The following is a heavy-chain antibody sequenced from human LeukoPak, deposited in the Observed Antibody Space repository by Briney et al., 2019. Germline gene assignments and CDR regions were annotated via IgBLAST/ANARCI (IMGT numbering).Heavy chain of an antibody. CDR3: ARGGGNFPFGY. D-gene: IGHD4-23*01. CDR1: GFTFSAYW. CDR2: INSDGSTR. V-gene: IGHV3-74*01. J-gene: IGHJ4*02. Sequence: GGSLRLSCAASGFTFSAYWMHWVRQAPGKGLVWVSRINSDGSTRTYADSVKGRFTISRDNAKNTLYLQMNSPRAEDTAVYYCARGGGNFPFGYWGQGTLVTVSS.